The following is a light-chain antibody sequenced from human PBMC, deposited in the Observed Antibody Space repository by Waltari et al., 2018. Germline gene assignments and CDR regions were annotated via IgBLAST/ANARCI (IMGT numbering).Light chain of an antibody. CDR1: SRDVGGYNF. Sequence: SALTQPASVSASPGQSITISCTGTSRDVGGYNFVSWYQQHPGKAPQVIIFEISKRPSGFSIRFSGSKSGNTASLTISGLQAEDEANYYCCAYVGYSTWVFGGGTKLTVV. CDR3: CAYVGYSTWV. J-gene: IGLJ3*02. CDR2: EIS. V-gene: IGLV2-23*02.